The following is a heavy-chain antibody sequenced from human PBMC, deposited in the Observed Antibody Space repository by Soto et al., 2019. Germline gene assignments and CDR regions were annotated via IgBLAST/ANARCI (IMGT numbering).Heavy chain of an antibody. J-gene: IGHJ4*02. Sequence: SETLSLTCTVSGGSISSYYWSWIRQPPGKGLEWIGYIYYSGSTNYNPSLKSRVTISVDTSKNQFSLKLSSVTAADTAVYYCARHSSGWDSAFDYWGQGTLVTVSS. V-gene: IGHV4-59*08. CDR1: GGSISSYY. D-gene: IGHD6-19*01. CDR3: ARHSSGWDSAFDY. CDR2: IYYSGST.